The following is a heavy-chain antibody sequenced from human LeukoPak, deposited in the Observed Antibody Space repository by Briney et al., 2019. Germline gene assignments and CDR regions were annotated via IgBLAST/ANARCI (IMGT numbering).Heavy chain of an antibody. J-gene: IGHJ6*02. CDR3: ARDCNSGGSCYGMDV. CDR2: INPNSGGT. CDR1: GYTFTGYY. Sequence: ASVKVSCKASGYTFTGYYMHWVRQAPGQGLEWMGWINPNSGGTNYAQKFQGRVTMTRDTSTSTVYMELSSLRSEDTAVYYCARDCNSGGSCYGMDVWGQGTTVTVSS. D-gene: IGHD2-15*01. V-gene: IGHV1-2*02.